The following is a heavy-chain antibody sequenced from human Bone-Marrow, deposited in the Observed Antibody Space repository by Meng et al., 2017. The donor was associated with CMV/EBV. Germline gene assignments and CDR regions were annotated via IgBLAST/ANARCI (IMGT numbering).Heavy chain of an antibody. D-gene: IGHD3-10*01. CDR1: GFTFSSYE. Sequence: GESLKISCAASGFTFSSYEMNWVRQAPGKGLEWVSYISSSGSTIYYADSVKGRFTISRDNAKNSLYLQMNSLRAEDTALYHCARRGSVFYGMDVWGQGTTVTVSS. V-gene: IGHV3-48*03. J-gene: IGHJ6*02. CDR2: ISSSGSTI. CDR3: ARRGSVFYGMDV.